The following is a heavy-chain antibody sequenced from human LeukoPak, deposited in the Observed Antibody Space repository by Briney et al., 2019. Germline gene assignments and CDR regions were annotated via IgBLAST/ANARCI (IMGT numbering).Heavy chain of an antibody. CDR2: IYYSGST. J-gene: IGHJ4*02. CDR3: ASQYDSSGYYYFDY. Sequence: SQTLSLTCTVSVGSISSSSTYWGWIRQPPGKGLEWIGSIYYSGSTYYSPSLKSRVTISVDTSNNQFSLKLSSVTAPDTAVYYCASQYDSSGYYYFDYWGQGTLVSVSS. D-gene: IGHD3-22*01. CDR1: VGSISSSSTY. V-gene: IGHV4-39*01.